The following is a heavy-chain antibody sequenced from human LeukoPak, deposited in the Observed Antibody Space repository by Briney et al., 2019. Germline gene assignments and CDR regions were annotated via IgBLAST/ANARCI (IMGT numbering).Heavy chain of an antibody. V-gene: IGHV4-34*01. J-gene: IGHJ4*02. CDR2: INHRGST. D-gene: IGHD3-3*01. Sequence: SETLSLTCAVYGGSFSGYYWSWIRQPPGKGLEWIGEINHRGSTNYNPSLKSRVTISVDTSKNQFSLKLSSVTAADTAVYYCARVVVMIDYWGQGTLVTVSS. CDR1: GGSFSGYY. CDR3: ARVVVMIDY.